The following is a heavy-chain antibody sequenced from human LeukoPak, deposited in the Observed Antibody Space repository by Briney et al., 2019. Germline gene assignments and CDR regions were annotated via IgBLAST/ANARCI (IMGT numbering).Heavy chain of an antibody. D-gene: IGHD3-10*01. V-gene: IGHV5-51*01. CDR2: IYPGDSDT. CDR3: ARHKGYYYGSGSYYQGPSWAFDI. CDR1: GYSFTSYW. J-gene: IGHJ3*02. Sequence: GESLKISCKGSGYSFTSYWIGWVRQMPGKGLEWMGIIYPGDSDTRYSPSFQGQVTISADKSISTACLQWSSLKASDTAMYYCARHKGYYYGSGSYYQGPSWAFDIWGQGTMVTVSS.